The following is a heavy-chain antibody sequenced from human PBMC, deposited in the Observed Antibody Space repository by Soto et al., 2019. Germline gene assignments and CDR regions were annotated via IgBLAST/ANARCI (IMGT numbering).Heavy chain of an antibody. J-gene: IGHJ4*02. Sequence: QVQLVQSGADMRKPGASVKVSCKTSGYTFINYGISWVRQAPGQGLAWMGWINGYNGNTNYAQNFQGRVAMTTDTSTSTVYMELRNLRSDDTAVYYCARGDSPVQFDYWGQGTLVTVSS. CDR2: INGYNGNT. CDR3: ARGDSPVQFDY. CDR1: GYTFINYG. D-gene: IGHD4-4*01. V-gene: IGHV1-18*01.